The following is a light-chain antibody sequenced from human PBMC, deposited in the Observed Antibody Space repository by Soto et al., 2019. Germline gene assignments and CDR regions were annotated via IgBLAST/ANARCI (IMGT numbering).Light chain of an antibody. CDR3: QQYHNWPIT. CDR1: ERVSSN. V-gene: IGKV3-15*01. Sequence: EIVMTQSPATLSVSPGESATLSCRASERVSSNLAGHQQKPGQAPRSPMYDASTGATGISARFSGRGSGTEFTLTISSLQSEDFAVYYCQQYHNWPITFGQGTRLEI. CDR2: DAS. J-gene: IGKJ5*01.